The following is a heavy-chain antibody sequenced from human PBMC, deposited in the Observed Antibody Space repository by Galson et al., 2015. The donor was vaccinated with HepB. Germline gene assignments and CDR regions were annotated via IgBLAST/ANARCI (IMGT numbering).Heavy chain of an antibody. CDR3: ARGSPDYGDYSFDY. D-gene: IGHD4-17*01. J-gene: IGHJ4*02. V-gene: IGHV6-1*01. Sequence: CAISGDSVSSNSATWNWVRQSPSRGPEWLGRTYYRSRWQNDYAVSVKSRITINPDTSNNQFSLHLNSVTPEDTAVYYCARGSPDYGDYSFDYWGQGTLVTVSS. CDR1: GDSVSSNSAT. CDR2: TYYRSRWQN.